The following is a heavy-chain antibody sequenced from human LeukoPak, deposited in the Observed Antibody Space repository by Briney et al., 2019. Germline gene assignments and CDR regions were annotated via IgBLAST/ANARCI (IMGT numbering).Heavy chain of an antibody. CDR1: GFTFSSYE. CDR2: ISSSGSTT. CDR3: ASQNGRIAVAVDY. D-gene: IGHD6-19*01. J-gene: IGHJ4*02. Sequence: GGSLRLSCAASGFTFSSYEMNWVRQAPGKGLEWVSYISSSGSTTYYAASVKGRFTISRDNAKNSLYLQMNSLRVEDTAVYYCASQNGRIAVAVDYWGQGTLVTVSS. V-gene: IGHV3-48*03.